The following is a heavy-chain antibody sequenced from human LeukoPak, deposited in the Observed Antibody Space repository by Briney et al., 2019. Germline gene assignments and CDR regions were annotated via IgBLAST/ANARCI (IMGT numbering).Heavy chain of an antibody. V-gene: IGHV1-2*02. CDR2: INPNSGGT. Sequence: GASVTVSCKASGYTFTGYYMHWVRQAPGQGLEWMGWINPNSGGTNYAQKFQGRVTMTRDTSISTAYMELSRLRSDDTAVYYCARGGPRRDGLMYYFDYWGQGTLVTVSS. CDR3: ARGGPRRDGLMYYFDY. CDR1: GYTFTGYY. D-gene: IGHD5-24*01. J-gene: IGHJ4*02.